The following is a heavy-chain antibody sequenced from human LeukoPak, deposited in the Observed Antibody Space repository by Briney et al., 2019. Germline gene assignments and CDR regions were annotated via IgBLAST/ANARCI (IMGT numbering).Heavy chain of an antibody. CDR2: IYYSGST. CDR3: ARDRTGNNWFDP. D-gene: IGHD1-1*01. Sequence: SETLSLTCTVSGGSISSYYWSWVRQPPGKGLEWIGYIYYSGSTNYNPSLKSRVTISVDTSKNQFSLKLSSVTAADTAVYYCARDRTGNNWFDPWGQGTLVTVSS. J-gene: IGHJ5*02. CDR1: GGSISSYY. V-gene: IGHV4-59*01.